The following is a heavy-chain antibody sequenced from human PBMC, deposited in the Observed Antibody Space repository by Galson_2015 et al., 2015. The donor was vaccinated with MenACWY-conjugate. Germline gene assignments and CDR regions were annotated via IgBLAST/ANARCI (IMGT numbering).Heavy chain of an antibody. V-gene: IGHV3-23*01. D-gene: IGHD1-14*01. CDR1: GFTFSDYA. Sequence: SLRLPCAASGFTFSDYAMTWVRQAPGRGLEWVSGISGSGDTTYYADPVKGRFAISRDNSKNTLSLQMNGLRAEDTGVYFCARNLYDPWYYFDHWGHGVLVTVSS. CDR2: ISGSGDTT. CDR3: ARNLYDPWYYFDH. J-gene: IGHJ4*01.